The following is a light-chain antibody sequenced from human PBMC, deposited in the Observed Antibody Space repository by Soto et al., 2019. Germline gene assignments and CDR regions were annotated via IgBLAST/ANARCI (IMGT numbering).Light chain of an antibody. V-gene: IGKV1-5*01. CDR2: DAS. J-gene: IGKJ1*01. CDR1: QTVNAW. Sequence: DIQMTQSPSTLSASLGDRVTITCRASQTVNAWLAWYKHKPGKAPKPLINDASILERRVPTSFSRSGSGTEFIVSISSLQPDDGVTYYCRKHQTHSGTVGQGTKGE. CDR3: RKHQTHSGT.